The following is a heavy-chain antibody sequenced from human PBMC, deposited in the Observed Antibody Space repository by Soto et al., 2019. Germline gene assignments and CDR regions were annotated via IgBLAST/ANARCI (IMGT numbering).Heavy chain of an antibody. CDR2: IYHSGST. CDR3: ARGADAAYSSGWYNYYYYMDV. J-gene: IGHJ6*03. CDR1: SGSISSSDW. D-gene: IGHD6-19*01. V-gene: IGHV4-4*02. Sequence: PSETLSLTCAVSSGSISSSDWWSRVRQPPGKGLEWIGEIYHSGSTNYNPSLKSRVTISVDKSKNQFSLKLSSVTAADTAVYYCARGADAAYSSGWYNYYYYMDVWGKGTTVTVSS.